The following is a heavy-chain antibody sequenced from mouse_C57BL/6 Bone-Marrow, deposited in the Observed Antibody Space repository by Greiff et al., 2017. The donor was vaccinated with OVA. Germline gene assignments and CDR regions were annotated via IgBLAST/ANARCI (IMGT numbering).Heavy chain of an antibody. CDR3: ARGYYGRRFAY. CDR2: IYPRSGNT. Sequence: QVQLQQSGAELARPGASVKLSCKASGYTFTSYGISWVKQRTGQGLEWIGEIYPRSGNTYYNEKFKGKATLTADKSSSTAYMELRSLTSEDSAVYFCARGYYGRRFAYWGQGTLVTVSA. CDR1: GYTFTSYG. D-gene: IGHD1-1*01. V-gene: IGHV1-81*01. J-gene: IGHJ3*01.